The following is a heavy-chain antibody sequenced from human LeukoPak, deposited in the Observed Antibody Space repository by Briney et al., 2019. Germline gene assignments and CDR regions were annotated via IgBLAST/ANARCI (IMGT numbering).Heavy chain of an antibody. CDR3: ARDVRYSYGPVTYYYMDV. D-gene: IGHD5-18*01. Sequence: ASVKVSCKASGYTFTSYGISWVRQAPGQGLEWMGWISAYNGNTNYAQKLQGRVTMTTDTSPSTAYMELRSLRSDDTAVYYCARDVRYSYGPVTYYYMDVWGKGTTVTVSS. CDR1: GYTFTSYG. V-gene: IGHV1-18*01. J-gene: IGHJ6*03. CDR2: ISAYNGNT.